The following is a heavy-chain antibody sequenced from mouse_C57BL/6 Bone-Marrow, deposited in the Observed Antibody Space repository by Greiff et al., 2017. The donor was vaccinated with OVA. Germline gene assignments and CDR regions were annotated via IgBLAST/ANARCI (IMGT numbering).Heavy chain of an antibody. CDR3: ARDYGSSWDYFDY. J-gene: IGHJ2*01. CDR2: IDPEDGET. Sequence: VQLQQSGAELVKPGASVKLSCTASGFTIKDYYMHWVKQRPEQGLEWIGRIDPEDGETKYAPKFQGKATITADTSSNTAYLQLSSLTSEDTAVYYCARDYGSSWDYFDYWGQGTTLTVAS. V-gene: IGHV14-2*01. D-gene: IGHD1-1*01. CDR1: GFTIKDYY.